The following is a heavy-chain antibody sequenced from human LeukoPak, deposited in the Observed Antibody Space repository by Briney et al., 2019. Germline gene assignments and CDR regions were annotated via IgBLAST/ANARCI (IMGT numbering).Heavy chain of an antibody. D-gene: IGHD3-16*01. CDR1: GGSIRNYY. CDR2: IYYSGST. V-gene: IGHV4-59*01. CDR3: AREGLGYFDY. J-gene: IGHJ4*02. Sequence: SETLSLTCIVSGGSIRNYYWSWIRQPPGKGLEWIGYIYYSGSTNYNPSLKSRVTISVDTSKNQFSLKLSSVTAADTAVYYCAREGLGYFDYWGQGTLVTVSS.